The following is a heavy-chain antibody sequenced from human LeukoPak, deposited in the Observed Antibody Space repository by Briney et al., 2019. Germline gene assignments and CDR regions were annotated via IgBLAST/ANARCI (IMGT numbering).Heavy chain of an antibody. V-gene: IGHV3-53*01. CDR3: AKDVSSYDFWSGYSGGGFDP. D-gene: IGHD3-3*01. Sequence: PGGSLRLSCAASGFTVSSNYMTWVRQAPGKGLEWVSIIYSGGSTYYEDSVKGRFTVSRDNSKNTMYLQMNNLRAEDTAVYYCAKDVSSYDFWSGYSGGGFDPWGQGTLVTVSS. CDR1: GFTVSSNY. CDR2: IYSGGST. J-gene: IGHJ5*02.